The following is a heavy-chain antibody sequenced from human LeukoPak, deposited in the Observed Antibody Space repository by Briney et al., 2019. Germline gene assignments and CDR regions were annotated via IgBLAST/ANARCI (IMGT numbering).Heavy chain of an antibody. V-gene: IGHV4-34*01. CDR1: GGSFSGYY. D-gene: IGHD3-3*01. CDR2: INHSGST. Sequence: PSETLSLTCAVYGGSFSGYYWSWIRQPPGKGLEWIGEINHSGSTNYNPSLKSRVTISVDTSKNQFSLKLSSVTAADTAVYYCARLRFLEWHGNNWFDPWGQGTLVTVSS. J-gene: IGHJ5*02. CDR3: ARLRFLEWHGNNWFDP.